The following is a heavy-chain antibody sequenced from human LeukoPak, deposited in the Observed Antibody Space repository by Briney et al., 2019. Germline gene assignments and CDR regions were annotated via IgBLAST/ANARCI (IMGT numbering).Heavy chain of an antibody. CDR1: GFTFSSYE. CDR3: AKGRRAPLVGTITKSWIDY. J-gene: IGHJ4*02. Sequence: GGSLRLSCAASGFTFSSYEMNWVRQAPGKGLEWVSYISSSGSTIYYADSVKGRFTISRDNAKNSLYLQMNSLRAEDTAVYYCAKGRRAPLVGTITKSWIDYWGQGTLVTVSS. CDR2: ISSSGSTI. D-gene: IGHD1-7*01. V-gene: IGHV3-48*03.